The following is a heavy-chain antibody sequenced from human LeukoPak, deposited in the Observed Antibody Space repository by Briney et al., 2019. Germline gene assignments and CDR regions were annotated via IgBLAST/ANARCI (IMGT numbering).Heavy chain of an antibody. CDR3: ARGPIIDIAIIPAADEYYYMDV. Sequence: ASMKVSCKASGYTFTSYGITWVRQAPGQGLEWMGWISAYNGNTNYAQKVQGRVTMTTDTSTTTAYMELRSLRSDDTALYYCARGPIIDIAIIPAADEYYYMDVWGKGTTVTVSS. CDR2: ISAYNGNT. CDR1: GYTFTSYG. V-gene: IGHV1-18*01. D-gene: IGHD2-2*01. J-gene: IGHJ6*03.